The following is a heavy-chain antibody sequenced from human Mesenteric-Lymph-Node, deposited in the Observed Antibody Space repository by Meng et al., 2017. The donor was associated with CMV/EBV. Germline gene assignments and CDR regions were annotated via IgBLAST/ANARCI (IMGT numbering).Heavy chain of an antibody. Sequence: GESLKISCAASGFTFSDYYMSWIRQAPGKGLEWVSYISSSGSTIYYADSVKGRFTISRDNAKNSLYLQMNSLRAEDTAVYYCARDGFIAAAGSYYYYGMDVWGQGTTVTVSS. V-gene: IGHV3-11*04. D-gene: IGHD6-13*01. CDR1: GFTFSDYY. CDR2: ISSSGSTI. J-gene: IGHJ6*02. CDR3: ARDGFIAAAGSYYYYGMDV.